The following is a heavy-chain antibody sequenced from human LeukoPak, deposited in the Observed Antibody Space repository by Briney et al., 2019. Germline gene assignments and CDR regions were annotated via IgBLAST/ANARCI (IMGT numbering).Heavy chain of an antibody. CDR2: ISYDGSNK. CDR3: ARDGGPGANFDY. J-gene: IGHJ4*02. Sequence: GVSLGLSCAASGFTFSSYAMHGVRQAPGKGREGVAVISYDGSNKYYADAVKGRFTISRDNSKNTLYLEMNRLRGADTAVYYCARDGGPGANFDYWGQGTLVTASS. D-gene: IGHD3-16*01. V-gene: IGHV3-30-3*01. CDR1: GFTFSSYA.